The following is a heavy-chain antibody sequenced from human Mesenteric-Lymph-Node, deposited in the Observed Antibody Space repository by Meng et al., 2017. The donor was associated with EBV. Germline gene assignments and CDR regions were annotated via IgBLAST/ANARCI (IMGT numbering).Heavy chain of an antibody. J-gene: IGHJ4*02. CDR1: GYSFSSYG. Sequence: QVQLVQSGAWVKEPGASVKVSCKASGYSFSSYGISWVRQAPGQGLEWMGWISAYNGNINYAQKFQGRVTMTTDTSMSTAYMELRSLRSDDTAVYYCVRDGDGIVPSINFDYWGQGTLVTVSS. D-gene: IGHD5-12*01. V-gene: IGHV1-18*01. CDR2: ISAYNGNI. CDR3: VRDGDGIVPSINFDY.